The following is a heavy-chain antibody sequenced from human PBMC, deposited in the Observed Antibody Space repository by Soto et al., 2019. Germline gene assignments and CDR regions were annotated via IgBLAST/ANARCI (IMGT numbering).Heavy chain of an antibody. CDR2: IYYSGST. V-gene: IGHV4-39*01. D-gene: IGHD1-26*01. CDR3: ARLGGSYYFDY. Sequence: PSETLSLTCTVSGGSISSSSYYWGWIRQPPGKGLEWIGSIYYSGSTYHNPSLKSRVTISVDTSKNQFSLKLSSVTAADTAVYYCARLGGSYYFDYWGQGTLVTVSS. J-gene: IGHJ4*02. CDR1: GGSISSSSYY.